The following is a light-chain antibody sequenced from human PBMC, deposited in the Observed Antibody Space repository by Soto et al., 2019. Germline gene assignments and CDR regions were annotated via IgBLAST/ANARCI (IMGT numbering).Light chain of an antibody. CDR3: QQSHNWPRT. V-gene: IGKV3-11*01. CDR1: QRVSTF. J-gene: IGKJ1*01. Sequence: EIVLTHSPGTLSLSPGDRAALSCRASQRVSTFLARYQQRPGQAPRLLISEASNRATGIPARFSGSGSGTDFTLTISSLEPEDFAVYYCQQSHNWPRTFGQGTKVDIK. CDR2: EAS.